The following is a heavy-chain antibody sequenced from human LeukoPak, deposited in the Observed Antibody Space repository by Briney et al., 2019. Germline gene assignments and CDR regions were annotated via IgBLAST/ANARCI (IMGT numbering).Heavy chain of an antibody. Sequence: PSETLSLTCTVSGGSISSYYWSWIRQPPGKGLEWIGYIYYSGSTNYNPSLKSRVTMSVDTSKNQFSLKLSSVTAADTAVYYCARVGDYDFWSGYSVFDYWGQGTLVTVSS. CDR2: IYYSGST. CDR1: GGSISSYY. D-gene: IGHD3-3*01. CDR3: ARVGDYDFWSGYSVFDY. J-gene: IGHJ4*02. V-gene: IGHV4-59*01.